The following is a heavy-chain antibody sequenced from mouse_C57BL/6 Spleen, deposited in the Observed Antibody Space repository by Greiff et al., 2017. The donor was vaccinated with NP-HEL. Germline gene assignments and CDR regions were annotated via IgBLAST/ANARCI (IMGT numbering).Heavy chain of an antibody. CDR1: GYSFTSYY. CDR3: ARGHYGIFDY. CDR2: IYPGSGNT. D-gene: IGHD2-1*01. Sequence: QVHVKQSGPELVKPGASVKISCKASGYSFTSYYIHWVKQRPGQGLEWIGWIYPGSGNTKYIEKFKGKATLTADTSSSTAYMQLSSLTSEDSAVSYCARGHYGIFDYWGQGTTLTVSS. J-gene: IGHJ2*01. V-gene: IGHV1-66*01.